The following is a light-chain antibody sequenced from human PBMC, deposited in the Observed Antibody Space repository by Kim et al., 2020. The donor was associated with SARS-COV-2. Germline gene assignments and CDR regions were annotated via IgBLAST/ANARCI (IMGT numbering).Light chain of an antibody. J-gene: IGLJ2*01. CDR1: GVRSYS. Sequence: VTLGQTERITSQGDGVRSYSENWDQKKPGQARSLVIYGKNTRPAGIPDRVSGSSSGNTASLTITGIKAGDEADYYCNSRESNNNVLFGGGTQLTVL. V-gene: IGLV3-19*01. CDR2: GKN. CDR3: NSRESNNNVL.